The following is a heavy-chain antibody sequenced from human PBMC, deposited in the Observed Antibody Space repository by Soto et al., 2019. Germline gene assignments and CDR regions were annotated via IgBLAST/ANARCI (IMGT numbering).Heavy chain of an antibody. CDR3: ALGRGYCSGGSCPGIDAFDI. CDR2: ISGSGGST. V-gene: IGHV3-23*01. D-gene: IGHD2-15*01. CDR1: GFTFSSYA. J-gene: IGHJ3*02. Sequence: GGSLRLSCAASGFTFSSYAMSWVRQAPGKGLEWVSAISGSGGSTYYADSVKGRFTISRDNSKNTLYQQMNSLRAEDTAVYYCALGRGYCSGGSCPGIDAFDIWGQGTMVTVSS.